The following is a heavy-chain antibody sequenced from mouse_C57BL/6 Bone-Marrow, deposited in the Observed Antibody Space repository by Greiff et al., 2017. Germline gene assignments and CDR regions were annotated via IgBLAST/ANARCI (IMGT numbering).Heavy chain of an antibody. CDR1: GFTFSDYG. CDR3: ERGWLPDWFAY. CDR2: ISSGSSTI. J-gene: IGHJ3*01. V-gene: IGHV5-17*01. Sequence: EVKLVESGGGLVKPGGSLKLSCAASGFTFSDYGMHWVRQAPEKGLEWVAYISSGSSTIYYADTVKGRFTISRDNAKNTLFLQMTSLRSEDTAMYYCERGWLPDWFAYWGQGTLVTVSA. D-gene: IGHD2-2*01.